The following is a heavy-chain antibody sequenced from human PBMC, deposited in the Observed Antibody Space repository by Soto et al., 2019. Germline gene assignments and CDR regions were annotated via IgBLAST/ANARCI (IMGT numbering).Heavy chain of an antibody. CDR3: ARDRGHSSSWDYFDY. D-gene: IGHD6-13*01. Sequence: ASVKVSCKASGYTCTSYYMHWVRQAPGQGLEWLGIINPSGGSTSYAQKFRGRVTMTRDTSTSTVYVELSSLRSEDTAVYYCARDRGHSSSWDYFDYWGLGTLVTVSS. CDR2: INPSGGST. CDR1: GYTCTSYY. J-gene: IGHJ4*02. V-gene: IGHV1-46*01.